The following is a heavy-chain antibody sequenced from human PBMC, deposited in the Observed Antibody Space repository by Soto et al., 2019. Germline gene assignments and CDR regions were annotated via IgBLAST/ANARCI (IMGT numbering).Heavy chain of an antibody. D-gene: IGHD3-9*01. Sequence: GGSLRLSCAASGFTFSFYSMNWVRQAPGKGLEYVSAISSNGGNTYYADSVKGRFTISRDNSKNTLYLQMSSLRTEDTAVYYCARDQLLRYFDWLSPRSPNYYYGMDVWGQGTTVTVSS. CDR3: ARDQLLRYFDWLSPRSPNYYYGMDV. CDR1: GFTFSFYS. CDR2: ISSNGGNT. V-gene: IGHV3-64D*06. J-gene: IGHJ6*02.